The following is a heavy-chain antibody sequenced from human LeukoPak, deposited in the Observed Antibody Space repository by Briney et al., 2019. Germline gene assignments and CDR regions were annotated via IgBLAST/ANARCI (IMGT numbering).Heavy chain of an antibody. J-gene: IGHJ4*02. Sequence: ASVKVSCKASGGTFSSYAISWVRQAPGQGLEWMGRIIPILGIANYAQKFQGRVTITADKSTSTAYMELSSLRSEDTAVYYCARDRARYCSSTSCYGDTFDYWGQGTLDTVSS. CDR3: ARDRARYCSSTSCYGDTFDY. CDR1: GGTFSSYA. CDR2: IIPILGIA. V-gene: IGHV1-69*04. D-gene: IGHD2-2*01.